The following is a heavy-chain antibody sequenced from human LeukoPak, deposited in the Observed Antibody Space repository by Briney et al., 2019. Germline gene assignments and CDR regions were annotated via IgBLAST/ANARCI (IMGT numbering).Heavy chain of an antibody. CDR1: GFTLSTYA. CDR2: ISYDGSDT. V-gene: IGHV3-30*04. D-gene: IGHD6-6*01. Sequence: GGSLRLSCAASGFTLSTYAMHWVRQAPGEGLEWVAVISYDGSDTYYADSVRGRFTISRDNSKNTLYLQMNSLRAEDTAIYYCAKDKGRISIAAPKDAFDIWGQGTMVTVSS. J-gene: IGHJ3*02. CDR3: AKDKGRISIAAPKDAFDI.